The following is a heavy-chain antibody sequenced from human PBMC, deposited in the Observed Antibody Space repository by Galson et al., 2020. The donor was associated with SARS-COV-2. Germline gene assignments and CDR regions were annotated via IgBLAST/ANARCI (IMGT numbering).Heavy chain of an antibody. CDR1: VDTLKSYW. V-gene: IGHV5-51*01. CDR3: ARRGRISGVVNADGTWIDP. CDR2: IDIRDPET. Sequence: GESPKISCQCSVDTLKSYWNVWVRQMPGKGLEWMGNIDIRDPETRHSPTFRGQVTISADWSTSTDYLQWTSLKASDTAMYYCARRGRISGVVNADGTWIDPWGQGTLVTVSP. J-gene: IGHJ5*02. D-gene: IGHD3-3*02.